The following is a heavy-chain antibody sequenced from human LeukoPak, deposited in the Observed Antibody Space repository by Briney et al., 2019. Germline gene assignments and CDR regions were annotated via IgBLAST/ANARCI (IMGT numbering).Heavy chain of an antibody. CDR3: ASSGTGFGELWGP. J-gene: IGHJ5*02. Sequence: GGSLRLSCAASGFTVSSNYMSWVRQAPGKGLEWVSVIYSGGSTYYADSVKGRFTISRDNSKNTLYLQMNSLRAEDTAVYYCASSGTGFGELWGPWGQGTLVTVSS. CDR1: GFTVSSNY. D-gene: IGHD3-10*01. CDR2: IYSGGST. V-gene: IGHV3-66*01.